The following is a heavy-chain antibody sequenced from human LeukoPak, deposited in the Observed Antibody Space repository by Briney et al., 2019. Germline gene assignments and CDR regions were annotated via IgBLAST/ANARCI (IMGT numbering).Heavy chain of an antibody. CDR1: GFTFSSYS. D-gene: IGHD2-2*01. J-gene: IGHJ4*02. Sequence: GGSLRLSCAASGFTFSSYSMNWVRQAPGKGLEWVSSISSSSSYIYYAGSVKGRFTISRDNAKNSLYLQMNSLRAEDTAVYYCARDPRHCSSTSCYPDWGQGTLVTVSS. CDR2: ISSSSSYI. CDR3: ARDPRHCSSTSCYPD. V-gene: IGHV3-21*01.